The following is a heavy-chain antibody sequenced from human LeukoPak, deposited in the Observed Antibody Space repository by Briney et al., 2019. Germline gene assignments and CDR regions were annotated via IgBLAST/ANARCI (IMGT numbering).Heavy chain of an antibody. V-gene: IGHV4-39*07. D-gene: IGHD6-19*01. CDR3: ARDGQQWLAYGGWFDP. J-gene: IGHJ5*02. Sequence: SETLSLTCTVSGGSISSSSYYWGWIRQPPGKGLEWIGSIYYSGSTYYNPSLKSRVTISVDTSKNQFSLKLSSVTAADTAVYYCARDGQQWLAYGGWFDPWGQGTLVTVSS. CDR2: IYYSGST. CDR1: GGSISSSSYY.